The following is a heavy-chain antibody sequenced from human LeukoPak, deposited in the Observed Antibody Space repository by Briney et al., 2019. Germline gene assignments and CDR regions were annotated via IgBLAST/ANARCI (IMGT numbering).Heavy chain of an antibody. J-gene: IGHJ4*02. Sequence: SVKVSCKASGGTFSSYAISWVRQAPGQGLEWMGGIIPIFGTANYAQKFQGRVTITADKSTSTAYMELSSLRSEDTAVYYCAREGSSGSYFHYWGQGTLVTVSS. CDR3: AREGSSGSYFHY. CDR1: GGTFSSYA. D-gene: IGHD1-26*01. V-gene: IGHV1-69*06. CDR2: IIPIFGTA.